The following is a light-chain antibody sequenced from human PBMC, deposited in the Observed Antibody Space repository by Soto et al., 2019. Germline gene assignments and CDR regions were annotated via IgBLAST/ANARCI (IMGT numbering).Light chain of an antibody. CDR1: SSNIGRNY. CDR3: TTWDDSLNGVV. V-gene: IGLV1-47*01. Sequence: QSVLTQPPSASGTPGQRATISCSGSSSNIGRNYVCWYQQLPGAAPKLLIYRNNQRPSGVPDRFSGSLSGTSASLAISELRSEDEADYYCTTWDDSLNGVVFGGGTQLTVL. J-gene: IGLJ7*01. CDR2: RNN.